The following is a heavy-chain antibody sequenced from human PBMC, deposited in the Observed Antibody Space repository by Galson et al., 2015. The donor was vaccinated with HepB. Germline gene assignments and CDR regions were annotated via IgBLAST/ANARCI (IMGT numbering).Heavy chain of an antibody. CDR1: GFTFSSYA. CDR2: ISGSGGST. J-gene: IGHJ4*02. V-gene: IGHV3-23*01. CDR3: AKDSAFPRITMVQQLFDY. D-gene: IGHD3-10*01. Sequence: SLRLSCAASGFTFSSYAMHWVRQAPGKGLEWVSAISGSGGSTYYADSVKGRFTISRDNSKNTLYLQMNSLRAEDTAVYYCAKDSAFPRITMVQQLFDYWGQGTLVTVSS.